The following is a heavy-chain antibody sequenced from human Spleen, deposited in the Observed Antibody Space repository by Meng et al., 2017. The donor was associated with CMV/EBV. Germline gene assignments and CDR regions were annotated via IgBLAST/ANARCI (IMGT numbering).Heavy chain of an antibody. CDR3: ARVRYCSSTSCYYYGMDV. V-gene: IGHV3-21*01. CDR2: ISSSSTYI. J-gene: IGHJ6*02. Sequence: GESLKISCAASGFSLSSYKMNWVRQAPGKGLEWVSSISSSSTYIHHADSVKGRFTVSRDNAKNSVYLQMNSLRAEDTAVYYCARVRYCSSTSCYYYGMDVWGQGTTVTVSS. D-gene: IGHD2-2*01. CDR1: GFSLSSYK.